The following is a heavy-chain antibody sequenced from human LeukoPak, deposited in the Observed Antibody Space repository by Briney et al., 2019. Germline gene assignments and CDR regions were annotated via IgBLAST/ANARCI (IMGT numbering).Heavy chain of an antibody. CDR3: ARQTAMGRSGDY. D-gene: IGHD5-18*01. CDR1: GYSFTSYW. CDR2: IDPSDSET. J-gene: IGHJ4*02. Sequence: TGESLKISCKASGYSFTSYWIGWVRQMPGKGLEWMGIIDPSDSETRYTPSSQGQVTISVDKSLTTADLQWNSLKASDTAMYYCARQTAMGRSGDYWGQGTLVTVSS. V-gene: IGHV5-51*01.